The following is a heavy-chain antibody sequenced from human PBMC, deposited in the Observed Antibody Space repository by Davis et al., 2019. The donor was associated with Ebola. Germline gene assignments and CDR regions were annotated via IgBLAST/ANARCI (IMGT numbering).Heavy chain of an antibody. CDR1: GGSVSSYY. CDR2: IYYSGST. Sequence: SETLSLTCTVSGGSVSSYYWSWIRQPPGKGLEWIGYIYYSGSTNYNPSLKSRVTISVDTSKNQFSLKLSSVTAADTAVYYCARDQRYFDLWGRGTLVTVSS. J-gene: IGHJ2*01. V-gene: IGHV4-59*02. CDR3: ARDQRYFDL.